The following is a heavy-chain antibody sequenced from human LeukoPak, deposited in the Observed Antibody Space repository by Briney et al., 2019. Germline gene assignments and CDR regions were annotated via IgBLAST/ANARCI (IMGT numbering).Heavy chain of an antibody. J-gene: IGHJ4*02. CDR3: ASATAGLYYFHY. Sequence: GASVKVSCKASGDTFNSYGIGWVRQAPGQGLEWMGGIIPIFATANYAQKFQGRVTITTDESTTTAYMELSSLRSEDTAVYYCASATAGLYYFHYWGQGTLVTVSS. CDR1: GDTFNSYG. D-gene: IGHD6-13*01. V-gene: IGHV1-69*05. CDR2: IIPIFATA.